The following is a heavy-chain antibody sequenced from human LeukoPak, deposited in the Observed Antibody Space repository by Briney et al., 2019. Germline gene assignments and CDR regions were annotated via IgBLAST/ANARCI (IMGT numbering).Heavy chain of an antibody. Sequence: SETLSLTCTVSGGSISSSSYYWGWIRQPPGKELEWIGSIYYSGSTYYNPSLKSRVTISVDTSKNQFSLKLSSVTAADTAVYYCAILRYYYDSSGGNWGQGTLVTVSS. J-gene: IGHJ4*02. CDR1: GGSISSSSYY. V-gene: IGHV4-39*01. D-gene: IGHD3-22*01. CDR3: AILRYYYDSSGGN. CDR2: IYYSGST.